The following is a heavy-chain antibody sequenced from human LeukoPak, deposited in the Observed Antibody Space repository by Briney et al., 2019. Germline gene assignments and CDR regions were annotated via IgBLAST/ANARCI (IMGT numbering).Heavy chain of an antibody. Sequence: GGSLRLSCTASGFTYGDFAMRWLRQAPGKGREGVGFIRSKAYGGTTEYAASVKGRFTISRDDSKSIAYLQMNSLKTEDTAVYYCLRFLEWLPDYYYYYMDVWGKGTTVTVSS. J-gene: IGHJ6*03. D-gene: IGHD3-3*01. V-gene: IGHV3-49*03. CDR2: IRSKAYGGTT. CDR1: GFTYGDFA. CDR3: LRFLEWLPDYYYYYMDV.